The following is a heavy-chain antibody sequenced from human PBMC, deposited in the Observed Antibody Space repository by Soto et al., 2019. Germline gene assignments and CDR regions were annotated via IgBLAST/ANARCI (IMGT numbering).Heavy chain of an antibody. CDR2: IYSSGST. D-gene: IGHD1-7*01. CDR3: ARGGNWNYDY. J-gene: IGHJ4*02. CDR1: GGSISSGGYY. Sequence: SETLSITCTVSGGSISSGGYYWSWIRQHPGKGLEWIGYIYSSGSTYYNPSLKSRVTISVDTSKNQFSLKLSSVTAADTAVYYCARGGNWNYDYWGQGTLVTVSS. V-gene: IGHV4-31*03.